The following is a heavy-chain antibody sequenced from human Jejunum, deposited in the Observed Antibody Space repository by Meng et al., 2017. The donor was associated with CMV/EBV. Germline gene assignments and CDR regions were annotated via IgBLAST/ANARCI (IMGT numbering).Heavy chain of an antibody. Sequence: SGITFSSYARPWSRQAPGKGLEWVAVIYSDGGTTAYADSVKGRFTISRDNSKNTLYLQMNSLRAEDTAVYYCAREEGYTRPHYFDYWGQGTLVTVSS. CDR2: IYSDGGTT. CDR1: GITFSSYA. J-gene: IGHJ4*02. V-gene: IGHV3-23*03. D-gene: IGHD6-13*01. CDR3: AREEGYTRPHYFDY.